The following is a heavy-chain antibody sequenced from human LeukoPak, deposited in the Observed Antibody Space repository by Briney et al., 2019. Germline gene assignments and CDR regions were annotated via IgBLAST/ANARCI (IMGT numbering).Heavy chain of an antibody. CDR3: AKDGGLWVSAHWGDS. CDR1: GFTFSSYT. Sequence: GGSLRLSCAASGFTFSSYTMSWVRQAPGKGQEWVSTITTSDGNTYYADSVKGRFTVSRDNSKNTLFLQMNSLRAEDTAVYYCAKDGGLWVSAHWGDSWGRGTLVTVSS. V-gene: IGHV3-23*01. D-gene: IGHD7-27*01. CDR2: ITTSDGNT. J-gene: IGHJ4*02.